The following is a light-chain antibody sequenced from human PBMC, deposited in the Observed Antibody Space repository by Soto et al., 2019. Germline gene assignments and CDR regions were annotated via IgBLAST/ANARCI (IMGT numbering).Light chain of an antibody. V-gene: IGKV3-15*01. Sequence: IGMAQSPGPLSVSSGDRAHPSRRGNPSCNSHVAWYQQKPGQTPHIPIYVASTRATGIPAKFSGSESGIEFTLTISSLQSEDFAVYYCQQYNVWPLTFGGGTKVEFK. J-gene: IGKJ4*01. CDR1: PSCNSH. CDR2: VAS. CDR3: QQYNVWPLT.